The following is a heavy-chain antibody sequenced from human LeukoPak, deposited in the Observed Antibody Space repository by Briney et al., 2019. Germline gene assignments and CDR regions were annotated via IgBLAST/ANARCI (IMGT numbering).Heavy chain of an antibody. CDR2: IYYSGST. V-gene: IGHV4-31*03. CDR3: ARNSFWSGFLTRRANWFDP. CDR1: GGSISSGGYY. D-gene: IGHD3-3*01. Sequence: PSQTLSLTCTVSGGSISSGGYYWSWIRQHPGKGLEWIGYIYYSGSTYYNPSLKSRVTISVDTSKNQFSLKLSSVTAADTAVYYCARNSFWSGFLTRRANWFDPWGQGTLVTVSS. J-gene: IGHJ5*02.